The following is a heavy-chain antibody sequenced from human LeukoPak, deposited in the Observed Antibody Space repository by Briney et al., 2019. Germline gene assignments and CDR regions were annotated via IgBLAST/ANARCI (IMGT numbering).Heavy chain of an antibody. V-gene: IGHV4-59*01. CDR1: GASFSSFY. CDR3: IGTTSAFDV. Sequence: SETLSLTCTVSGASFSSFYWSWIRQPPGKGLEWIGYVHYTGDTNYDPSLKSRVTMSVDTSKKQFSLRLTSVTAADAAVYYCIGTTSAFDVWGQGTVVTVS. J-gene: IGHJ3*01. CDR2: VHYTGDT. D-gene: IGHD1-1*01.